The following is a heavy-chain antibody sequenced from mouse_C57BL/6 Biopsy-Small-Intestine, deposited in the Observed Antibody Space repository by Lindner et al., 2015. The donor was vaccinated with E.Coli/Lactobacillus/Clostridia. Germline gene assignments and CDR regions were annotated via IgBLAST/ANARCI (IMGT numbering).Heavy chain of an antibody. Sequence: VQLQESGAELVKPGASVKISCKASGYAFSSYWMNWMKQRPGKGLEWIGQIYPGDGDTNYNGKLKGKATLTADKSSSTAYMQLSSLTSEDSAVYFCARYPYFDYWGQGTTLTVSS. CDR3: ARYPYFDY. V-gene: IGHV1-80*01. CDR1: GYAFSSYW. CDR2: IYPGDGDT. J-gene: IGHJ2*01.